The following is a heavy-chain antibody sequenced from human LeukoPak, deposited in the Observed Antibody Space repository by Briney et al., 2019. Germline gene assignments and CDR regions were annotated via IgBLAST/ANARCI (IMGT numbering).Heavy chain of an antibody. CDR1: GYTFTTYD. CDR3: AREKYGYYYGSGSYNYYYYYMDV. D-gene: IGHD3-10*01. V-gene: IGHV1-8*01. Sequence: GASVKVSCKTSGYTFTTYDINWVRQATGQGLEWMGWMNPNTGDTGYAQKFQGRVTLTRNTSISTAYMELSSLRAEDTAVYYCAREKYGYYYGSGSYNYYYYYMDVWGKGTTVTVSS. J-gene: IGHJ6*03. CDR2: MNPNTGDT.